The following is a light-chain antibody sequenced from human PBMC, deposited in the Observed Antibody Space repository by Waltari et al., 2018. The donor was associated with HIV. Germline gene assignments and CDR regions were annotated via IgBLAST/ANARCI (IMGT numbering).Light chain of an antibody. V-gene: IGKV3-20*01. CDR2: GAS. CDR3: QHYGSAPFT. Sequence: DIVLTQSPGTLSLSPGERATLSCTASQSVSSSYVAWYQQKPGQAPSLVMYGASSRATGSPDRFSGRGSGTDFTLTISRLEPEDVAVYYCQHYGSAPFTFGPGTKVDIK. J-gene: IGKJ3*01. CDR1: QSVSSSY.